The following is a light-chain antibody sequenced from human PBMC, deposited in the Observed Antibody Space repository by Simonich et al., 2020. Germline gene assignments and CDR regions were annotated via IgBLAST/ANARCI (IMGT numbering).Light chain of an antibody. Sequence: QLVLTQSPSAFASLGASVKLTCTLSSGHSSYAIAWQQQHPEKGPRYLMKLNSDGSHSKGDGIPYRFSGSSSGAERYLTIASLQSEDEADYYCQTWGTGIQVFGGGTKLTVL. CDR1: SGHSSYA. CDR3: QTWGTGIQV. V-gene: IGLV4-69*01. J-gene: IGLJ2*01. CDR2: LNSDGSH.